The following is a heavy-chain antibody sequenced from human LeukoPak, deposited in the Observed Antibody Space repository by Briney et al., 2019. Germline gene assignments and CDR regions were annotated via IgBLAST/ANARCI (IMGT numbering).Heavy chain of an antibody. CDR3: ARETSGWYNY. J-gene: IGHJ4*02. CDR2: IYHSGST. CDR1: GGSISSSNW. D-gene: IGHD6-19*01. V-gene: IGHV4-4*02. Sequence: PSETLSLTCAVSGGSISSSNWWSWVRQPPGKGLEWIGQIYHSGSTNYNPSLKSRVAMSIDKSKNQFSLNVNSVTAADTAVYYCARETSGWYNYWGQGTLVTVAS.